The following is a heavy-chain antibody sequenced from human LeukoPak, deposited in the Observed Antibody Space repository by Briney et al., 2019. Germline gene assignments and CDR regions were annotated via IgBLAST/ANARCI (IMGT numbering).Heavy chain of an antibody. J-gene: IGHJ6*02. Sequence: GGSLRLSCAASGFTFSSYAMHWVRHAPGKGLEWVACISYDGSNKYYADSVKGRFTISRDNSKNTLYLQMNSLRAEDTAVYYCARDKMVFRRYYYGMDVWGQGTTVTVSS. D-gene: IGHD2-8*01. CDR1: GFTFSSYA. V-gene: IGHV3-30-3*01. CDR3: ARDKMVFRRYYYGMDV. CDR2: ISYDGSNK.